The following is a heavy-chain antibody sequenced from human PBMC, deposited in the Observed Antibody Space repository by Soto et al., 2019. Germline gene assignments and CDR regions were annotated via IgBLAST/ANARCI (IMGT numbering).Heavy chain of an antibody. J-gene: IGHJ4*02. CDR3: TTEGPGYCSGGSCYAIDY. CDR2: IKSKTDGGTT. V-gene: IGHV3-15*01. D-gene: IGHD2-15*01. CDR1: GFTFSSYS. Sequence: GGSLRLSCAASGFTFSSYSMNWVRQAPGKGLEWVGRIKSKTDGGTTDYAAPVKGRFTISRDDSKNTLYLQMNSLKTEDTAVYYCTTEGPGYCSGGSCYAIDYWGQGTLVTVSS.